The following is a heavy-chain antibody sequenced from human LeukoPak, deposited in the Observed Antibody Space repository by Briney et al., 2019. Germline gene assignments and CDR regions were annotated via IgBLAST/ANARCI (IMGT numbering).Heavy chain of an antibody. CDR2: ISSSGSTI. J-gene: IGHJ4*02. CDR1: GFTFSSYE. Sequence: GGSLRLSCAASGFTFSSYEMNWVRQAPGKGLEWVSYISSSGSTIYYADSVKDRFTISRDNAKNSLYLQMNSLRAEDTAVYYCARDTGYFDYWGQGTLVTVSS. CDR3: ARDTGYFDY. V-gene: IGHV3-48*03. D-gene: IGHD4-17*01.